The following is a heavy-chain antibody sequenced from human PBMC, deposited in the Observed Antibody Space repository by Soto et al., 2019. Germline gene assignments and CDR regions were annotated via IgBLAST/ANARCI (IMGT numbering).Heavy chain of an antibody. CDR1: GAPISSNDYF. D-gene: IGHD2-15*01. CDR3: AAIVVGATRHSDVDH. J-gene: IGHJ4*02. Sequence: PSETLSVTCSVSGAPISSNDYFWAWIRQPPGRGLEFIASMHASGGTYHASSLKSRATMSLDTSKDQFSLKLQSVTAADTGTYYCAAIVVGATRHSDVDHWGQGTLVTVSS. V-gene: IGHV4-39*01. CDR2: MHASGGT.